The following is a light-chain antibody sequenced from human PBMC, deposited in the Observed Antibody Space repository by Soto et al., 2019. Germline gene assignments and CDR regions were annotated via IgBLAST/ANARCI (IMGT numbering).Light chain of an antibody. Sequence: QLVLTQPASVSGSPGQSITISCTGTSSDVGSYKYVSWYQHYPGKAPKLIIYEVSNRPSGVSDRFSGSKSGNTASLTISGLQAEDEADYYCISYTTSSTVVFGGGTKLTVL. CDR2: EVS. CDR3: ISYTTSSTVV. J-gene: IGLJ2*01. CDR1: SSDVGSYKY. V-gene: IGLV2-14*01.